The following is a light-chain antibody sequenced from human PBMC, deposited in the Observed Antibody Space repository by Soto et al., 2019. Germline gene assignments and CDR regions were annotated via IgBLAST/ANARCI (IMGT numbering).Light chain of an antibody. Sequence: QSVLAQPASVSGSPGQSITVSCTGTSSDVGRYNYVSWYQQHPGKAPKLMIYDVSKRPSGVSNRFSGSKSGNTASLTISGLQAEDEADYYCSSYTTTTSYGFGTGTKLTVL. V-gene: IGLV2-14*03. CDR2: DVS. CDR3: SSYTTTTSYG. CDR1: SSDVGRYNY. J-gene: IGLJ1*01.